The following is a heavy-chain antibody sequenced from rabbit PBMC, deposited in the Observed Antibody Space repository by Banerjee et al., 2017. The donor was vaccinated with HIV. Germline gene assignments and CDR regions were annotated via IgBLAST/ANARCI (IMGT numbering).Heavy chain of an antibody. CDR3: ARYDVGSGGYYL. D-gene: IGHD1-1*01. Sequence: QQQLVESGGGLAKPGGTLTLTCKASGIDLISTAWICWVRQAPGKGLEGIGCIHDFSSGGTHYASWAKGRFTISKTSSTTLTLQMTSLTAADTATYFCARYDVGSGGYYLWGQGTLVTVS. J-gene: IGHJ4*01. CDR1: GIDLISTAW. V-gene: IGHV1S45*01. CDR2: IHDFSSGGT.